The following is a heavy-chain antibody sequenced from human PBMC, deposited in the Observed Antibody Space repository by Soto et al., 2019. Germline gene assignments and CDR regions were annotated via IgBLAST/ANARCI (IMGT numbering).Heavy chain of an antibody. CDR3: GRESGETWDYEAY. J-gene: IGHJ4*02. CDR1: GGSISSYR. V-gene: IGHV4-4*07. Sequence: PSETLSLTCTVSGGSISSYRWSWIRQRARKGLGWIGRISNNGSTQNNRTLKSRVPVSVNTSRDQCFLNRDSVTAADWAVHFCGRESGETWDYEAYWGQGTPVTVSS. CDR2: ISNNGST. D-gene: IGHD1-7*01.